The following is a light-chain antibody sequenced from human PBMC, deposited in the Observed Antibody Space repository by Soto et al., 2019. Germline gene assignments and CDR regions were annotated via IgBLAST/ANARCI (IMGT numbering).Light chain of an antibody. J-gene: IGLJ1*01. CDR2: DVS. CDR3: DSYTTSSTYV. Sequence: QSALTQPASGSGSPGQAIAISCTGTSSDVGGYSYVSWYQQQPGKAPKLVISDVSNRPSGVSDRFSGSKSGTTASLTISGLQTEDEADYYCDSYTTSSTYVFGTGP. CDR1: SSDVGGYSY. V-gene: IGLV2-14*01.